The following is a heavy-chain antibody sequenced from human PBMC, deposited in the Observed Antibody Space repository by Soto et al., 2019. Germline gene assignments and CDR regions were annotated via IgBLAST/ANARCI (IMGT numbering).Heavy chain of an antibody. CDR3: AVDMALRLRRDGYNFDY. D-gene: IGHD5-12*01. J-gene: IGHJ4*02. Sequence: QVQLQESGPGLVKPSQTLSLTCTVSGGSISSGGYYWSWIRQHPGKGLEWIGYIYYSGSTYYNPSLKSRVTISVDTSKNQFSLKLSSVTAADTAVYYCAVDMALRLRRDGYNFDYWGQGTLVTVSS. CDR2: IYYSGST. CDR1: GGSISSGGYY. V-gene: IGHV4-31*03.